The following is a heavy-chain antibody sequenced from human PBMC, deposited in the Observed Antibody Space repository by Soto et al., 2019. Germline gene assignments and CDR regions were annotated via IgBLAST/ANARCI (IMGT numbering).Heavy chain of an antibody. CDR2: IYYSGST. CDR1: GGSITSGGYY. Sequence: SETLSLTCTVSGGSITSGGYYWSWIRQHPGKGLEWIGYIYYSGSTHYNPSLKSRVTISVDTSTNQFSLKLSSVTAADTGVFYCAENWGGFGGVFDYWGQGTLVTVSS. CDR3: AENWGGFGGVFDY. D-gene: IGHD3-16*01. J-gene: IGHJ4*02. V-gene: IGHV4-31*03.